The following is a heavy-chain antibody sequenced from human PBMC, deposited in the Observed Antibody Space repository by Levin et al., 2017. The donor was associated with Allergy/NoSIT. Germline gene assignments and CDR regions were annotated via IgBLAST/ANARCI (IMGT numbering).Heavy chain of an antibody. CDR1: EFTFSSYG. D-gene: IGHD7-27*01. J-gene: IGHJ4*02. Sequence: GGSLRLSCAASEFTFSSYGMHWVRQAPGKGLEWVAVISYDGSNKYYADSVKGRFTISRDNSKNTLCLRMNSLRVEDTGTYYCEKDWSTGDRGGLFGYWGQGTLVTVS. CDR2: ISYDGSNK. V-gene: IGHV3-30*18. CDR3: EKDWSTGDRGGLFGY.